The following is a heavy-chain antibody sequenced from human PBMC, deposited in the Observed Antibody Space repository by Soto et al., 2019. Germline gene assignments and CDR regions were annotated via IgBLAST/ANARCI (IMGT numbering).Heavy chain of an antibody. CDR3: ARVQGSGLRRGTFVDL. CDR1: GGSISSGGYY. D-gene: IGHD3-10*01. Sequence: QVQLQESGPGLVKPSQTLSLTCTVSGGSISSGGYYWSWIRQHPGKGLEWIGYIYYSGSTYYNPSLKSRITISVDTSKNLFSLKLSSVTAADTAVYYCARVQGSGLRRGTFVDLWGQGTLVTVSS. J-gene: IGHJ4*02. CDR2: IYYSGST. V-gene: IGHV4-31*03.